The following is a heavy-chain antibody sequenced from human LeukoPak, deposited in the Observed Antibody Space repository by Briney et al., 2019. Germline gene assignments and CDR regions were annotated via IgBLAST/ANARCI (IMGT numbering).Heavy chain of an antibody. V-gene: IGHV1-2*02. Sequence: ASVKVSCKVSGYTFTDYYIFWVRQAPGQGLEWMGWINPNSGGTNYAQKFQGRVTMTRDTSNSTAYMELSRLRSADTAVYYCARVRDGYPTFDYWGQGTLVTVSS. CDR2: INPNSGGT. J-gene: IGHJ4*02. CDR3: ARVRDGYPTFDY. D-gene: IGHD5-24*01. CDR1: GYTFTDYY.